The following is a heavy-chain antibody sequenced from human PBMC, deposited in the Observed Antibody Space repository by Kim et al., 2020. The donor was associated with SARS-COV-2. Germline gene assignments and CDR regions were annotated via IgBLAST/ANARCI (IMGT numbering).Heavy chain of an antibody. CDR3: AREGSITVFGTGWCDP. D-gene: IGHD3-3*01. Sequence: SGKGRVTIDRDNSKNAVYLQMNSLGAEDTAVYYCAREGSITVFGTGWCDPWGQGTLVTVSS. V-gene: IGHV3-30*07. J-gene: IGHJ5*02.